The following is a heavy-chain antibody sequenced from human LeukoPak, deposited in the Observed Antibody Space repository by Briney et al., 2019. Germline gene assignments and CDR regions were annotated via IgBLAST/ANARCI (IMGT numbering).Heavy chain of an antibody. D-gene: IGHD3-22*01. J-gene: IGHJ2*01. Sequence: PGGSLRLSCAASGFTFSSYAMSWVRQAPGKGLEWVSAISGSGGSTYYADSVKGRFTISRDNSKNTLYLQMNSLRAEDTAVYYYAKDSSPYYYDSSGYYPYWYFDLWGRGTLVTVSS. V-gene: IGHV3-23*01. CDR2: ISGSGGST. CDR3: AKDSSPYYYDSSGYYPYWYFDL. CDR1: GFTFSSYA.